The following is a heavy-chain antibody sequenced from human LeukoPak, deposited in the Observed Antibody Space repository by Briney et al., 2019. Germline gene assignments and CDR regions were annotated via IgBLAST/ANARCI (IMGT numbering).Heavy chain of an antibody. CDR3: ARDNGRQLLPD. CDR2: IYYSGST. CDR1: GGSIGSYY. Sequence: SETLSLTCTVSGGSIGSYYWSWIRQPPGKGLEWIGYIYYSGSTNYNPSLKSRVTISVDTSKNQFSLRLTSVTAADTAVYYCARDNGRQLLPDWGQGTLVIVSS. V-gene: IGHV4-59*12. J-gene: IGHJ4*02. D-gene: IGHD2-15*01.